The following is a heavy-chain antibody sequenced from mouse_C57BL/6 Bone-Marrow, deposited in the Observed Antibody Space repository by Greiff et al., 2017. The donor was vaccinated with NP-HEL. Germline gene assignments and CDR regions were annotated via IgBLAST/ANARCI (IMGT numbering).Heavy chain of an antibody. CDR1: GYTFTGYW. Sequence: QVQLQQSGAELMKPGASVKLSCKATGYTFTGYWIEWVKQRPGHGLEWIGEILPGSGSTHYNEKFKGKATFTVETSSNTAYMQLRSPTTQVTAIYSCASPNWGGYAMDYWGQGTSVTVSS. V-gene: IGHV1-9*01. D-gene: IGHD4-1*01. CDR3: ASPNWGGYAMDY. CDR2: ILPGSGST. J-gene: IGHJ4*01.